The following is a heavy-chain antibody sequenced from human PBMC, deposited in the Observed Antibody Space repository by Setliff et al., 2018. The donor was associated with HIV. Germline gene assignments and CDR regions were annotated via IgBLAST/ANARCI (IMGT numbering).Heavy chain of an antibody. D-gene: IGHD3-16*01. Sequence: PGGSLRLSCAASGFTFNSYAMHWVRQAPGKGLEWVAFIRYDGSNKYYGDSVKGRFTISRDNSKNTLYLQMNSLRAEDTAIYYCAKDRGTRTFYFDYWGQGTLVTVSS. J-gene: IGHJ4*02. CDR1: GFTFNSYA. CDR2: IRYDGSNK. CDR3: AKDRGTRTFYFDY. V-gene: IGHV3-30*02.